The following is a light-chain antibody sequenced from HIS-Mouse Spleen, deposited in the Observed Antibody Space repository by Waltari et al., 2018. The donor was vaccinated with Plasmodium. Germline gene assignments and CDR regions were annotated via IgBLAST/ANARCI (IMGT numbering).Light chain of an antibody. CDR1: RRDVGGYNY. CDR3: CSYAGSYTFV. Sequence: QSALTQPRSVSGSPGPSLTISCTGTRRDVGGYNYVSWYQQHPGKAPKLMIYDVSKRPSGVPDRFSGSKSGNTASLTISGLQAEDEADYYCCSYAGSYTFVFGTGTKVTVL. CDR2: DVS. V-gene: IGLV2-11*01. J-gene: IGLJ1*01.